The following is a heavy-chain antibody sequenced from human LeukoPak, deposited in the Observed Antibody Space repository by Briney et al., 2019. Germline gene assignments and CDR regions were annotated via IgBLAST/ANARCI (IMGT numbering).Heavy chain of an antibody. V-gene: IGHV3-11*04. CDR3: ARAIETTWIQLWQSVGY. CDR2: ISSSGSTT. J-gene: IGHJ4*02. CDR1: GFPFSDYY. Sequence: GGSLRLSCAASGFPFSDYYMSWIRQAPGKGLEWVSYISSSGSTTYYADSVKGRFTISRDNAKNSLYLQMNSLRAEDTAVYYCARAIETTWIQLWQSVGYWGQGTLVTVSS. D-gene: IGHD5-18*01.